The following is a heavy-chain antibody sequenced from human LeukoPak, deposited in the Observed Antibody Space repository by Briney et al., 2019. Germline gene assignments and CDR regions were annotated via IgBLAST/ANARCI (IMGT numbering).Heavy chain of an antibody. CDR1: GGSISSSSYS. V-gene: IGHV4-39*01. CDR2: FYYRGTT. D-gene: IGHD3-16*01. Sequence: SETLSLTCTVPGGSISSSSYSWGWIRQPPGKGLEWIGSFYYRGTTYYNPSLKSRVTMSVDTSKNQFSLKLSSVTAADTAVYFCARRGIYWGQGTLVTVSS. J-gene: IGHJ4*02. CDR3: ARRGIY.